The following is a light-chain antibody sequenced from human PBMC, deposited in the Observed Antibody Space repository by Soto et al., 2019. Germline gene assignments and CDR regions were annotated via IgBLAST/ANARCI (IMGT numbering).Light chain of an antibody. CDR1: SSNIGAGYD. CDR3: QSYDSSLSGYV. Sequence: QSVLTQPASVSGAPGQRVTISCTGSSSNIGAGYDVHWYQQLPGTAPKLLIYGNSNRPSGVPDRFSGSKSGTSASLAITGLQTEDEADYYCQSYDSSLSGYVFGTGTRSQS. J-gene: IGLJ1*01. CDR2: GNS. V-gene: IGLV1-40*01.